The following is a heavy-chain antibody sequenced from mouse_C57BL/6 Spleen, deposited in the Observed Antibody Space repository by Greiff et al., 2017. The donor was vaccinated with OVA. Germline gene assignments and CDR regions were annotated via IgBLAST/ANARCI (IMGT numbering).Heavy chain of an antibody. J-gene: IGHJ3*01. Sequence: VQLQQPGAELVMPGASVKLSCKASGYTFTSYWMHWVKQRPGQGLEWIGEINPSDSYTNYNQKFKGKSTLTVDKSSSTAYLQLSSLTSEDSAVYYCARGGAYWGKGTLVTVSA. V-gene: IGHV1-69*01. CDR1: GYTFTSYW. CDR3: ARGGAY. CDR2: INPSDSYT.